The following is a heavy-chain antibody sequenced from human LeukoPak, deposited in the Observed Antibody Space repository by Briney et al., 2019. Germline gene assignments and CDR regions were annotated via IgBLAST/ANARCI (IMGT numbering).Heavy chain of an antibody. J-gene: IGHJ4*02. CDR3: ASGDSSLLGWYFDY. Sequence: ASVKASCKTSGYTFSGYYMHWVRQAPGQGLEWMGWINSNSGGTNYAQKFQGGVTMTRDTSISTAYMELSRLTSDDTAVYYCASGDSSLLGWYFDYWGQGTLVTVSS. CDR2: INSNSGGT. D-gene: IGHD4-23*01. V-gene: IGHV1-2*02. CDR1: GYTFSGYY.